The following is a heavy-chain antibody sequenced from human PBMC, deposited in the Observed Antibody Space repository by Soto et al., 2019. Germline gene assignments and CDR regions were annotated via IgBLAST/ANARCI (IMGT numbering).Heavy chain of an antibody. Sequence: QVQLVESGGGVVQPGRSLRLSCAGSGFTFSIYAMQWVRQAPGKGLEWVAFISNDGSNKYYADSVKGRFTISRDTSKNTLYLQMNTLGPEDTAVYYCARGHDIVLVPAAIPENWGQGTLVTVS. CDR3: ARGHDIVLVPAAIPEN. CDR1: GFTFSIYA. V-gene: IGHV3-30-3*01. D-gene: IGHD2-2*01. CDR2: ISNDGSNK. J-gene: IGHJ4*02.